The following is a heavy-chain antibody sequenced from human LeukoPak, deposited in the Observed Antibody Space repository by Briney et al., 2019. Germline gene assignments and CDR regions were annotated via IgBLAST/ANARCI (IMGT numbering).Heavy chain of an antibody. CDR3: ARDVVVVPAAPPQYAFDI. CDR1: GFTFSSYA. V-gene: IGHV3-23*01. Sequence: GGSLRLSCAASGFTFSSYAMSWARQAPGKGLEWVSAISGSGGSTYYADSVKGRFTISRDNSKNTLYLQMNSLRAEDTAVYYCARDVVVVPAAPPQYAFDIWGQGTMVTVSS. D-gene: IGHD2-2*01. J-gene: IGHJ3*02. CDR2: ISGSGGST.